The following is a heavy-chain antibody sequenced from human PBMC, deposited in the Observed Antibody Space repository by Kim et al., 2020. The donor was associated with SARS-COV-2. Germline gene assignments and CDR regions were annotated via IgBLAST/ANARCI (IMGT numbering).Heavy chain of an antibody. Sequence: GGSLRLSCAASGFTFSSYEMNWVRQAPGKGLEWVSYISSSGSTIYYADSVKGRFTISRDNAKNSLYLQMNSLRAEDTAVYYCARDRGGSSWNIQYYYYGMDVWGQGTTVTVSS. CDR3: ARDRGGSSWNIQYYYYGMDV. V-gene: IGHV3-48*03. J-gene: IGHJ6*02. CDR2: ISSSGSTI. CDR1: GFTFSSYE. D-gene: IGHD6-13*01.